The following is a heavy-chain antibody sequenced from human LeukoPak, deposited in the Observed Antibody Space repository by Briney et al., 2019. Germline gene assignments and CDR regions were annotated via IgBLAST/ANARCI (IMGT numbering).Heavy chain of an antibody. V-gene: IGHV1-69*13. CDR1: GGTFSSYA. J-gene: IGHJ6*03. CDR3: ARGLEYSSSSYYYYYYMDV. D-gene: IGHD6-6*01. CDR2: IIPIFGTA. Sequence: GASVKVSCKASGGTFSSYAISWVRQAPGQGLEWMGGIIPIFGTANYAQKFQGRVTITADESTSTAYMELSSLRSEDTAVYYCARGLEYSSSSYYYYYYMDVWGKGTTVTVSS.